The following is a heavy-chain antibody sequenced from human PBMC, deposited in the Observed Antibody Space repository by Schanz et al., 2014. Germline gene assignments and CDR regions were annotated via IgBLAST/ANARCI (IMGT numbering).Heavy chain of an antibody. CDR1: GYTFTSYG. CDR3: ARGTMPGTFDI. D-gene: IGHD2-2*01. Sequence: QVQLVQSGAEVKKPGASVKVSCKASGYTFTSYGISWVRQAPGQGLEWLGWISGSNGNTNYTQKFQGRVTMTIDPYTSTAYMELRSLRSDDTAVFYCARGTMPGTFDIWGQGTMVTVSS. CDR2: ISGSNGNT. V-gene: IGHV1-18*01. J-gene: IGHJ3*02.